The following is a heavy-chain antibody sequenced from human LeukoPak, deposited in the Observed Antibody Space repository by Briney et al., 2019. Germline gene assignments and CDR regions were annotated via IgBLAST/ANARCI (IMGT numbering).Heavy chain of an antibody. V-gene: IGHV7-4-1*02. J-gene: IGHJ4*02. CDR2: INTNTGNP. CDR3: AIPGDGSWGSGYYWLYYFDY. Sequence: ASVRVSCKASGYTFTSYAMNWVRQAPGQGLEWMGWINTNTGNPTYAQGFTGRFVFSLDTSVSTAYLQISSLKAEDTAVYYCAIPGDGSWGSGYYWLYYFDYWGQGTLVTVSS. D-gene: IGHD3-22*01. CDR1: GYTFTSYA.